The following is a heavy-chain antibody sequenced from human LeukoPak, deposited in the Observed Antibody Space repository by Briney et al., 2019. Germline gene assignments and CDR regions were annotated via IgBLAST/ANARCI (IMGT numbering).Heavy chain of an antibody. CDR2: INHSGST. Sequence: SETLSLTCAVYGGSFSGYYWSWIRQPPGKGLEWIGEINHSGSTNYNPSLKSRVTISVDTSKNQFSLRLSSVTAADTAVYYCAREAVVQHYYYYMDVWGKGTTVTVSS. CDR3: AREAVVQHYYYYMDV. D-gene: IGHD2-15*01. V-gene: IGHV4-34*01. CDR1: GGSFSGYY. J-gene: IGHJ6*03.